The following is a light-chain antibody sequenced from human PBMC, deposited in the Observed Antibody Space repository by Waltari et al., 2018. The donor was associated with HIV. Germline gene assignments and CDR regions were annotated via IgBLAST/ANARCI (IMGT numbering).Light chain of an antibody. CDR2: KNP. CDR3: LSADSSGTYV. Sequence: SSELTQPPSVSVSPGQTARITCSGDASPQPYTHWFQQKPGQAPLVVIHKNPERPSGIPELFSASRSGTTVTLTISGVQTDDEADYYCLSADSSGTYVFGPGTTVTVL. CDR1: ASPQPY. J-gene: IGLJ1*01. V-gene: IGLV3-25*03.